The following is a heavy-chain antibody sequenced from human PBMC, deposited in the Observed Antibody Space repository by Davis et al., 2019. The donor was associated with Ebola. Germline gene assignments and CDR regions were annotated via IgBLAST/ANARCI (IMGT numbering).Heavy chain of an antibody. CDR3: AREPYSSGSFDY. Sequence: ASVKVSCKASGYTFTSYGISWVRQAPGQRLEWMGWINAGNGNTKYSQKFQGRVTITRDTSASTAYMGLSSLRSEDTAVYYCAREPYSSGSFDYWGQGTLVTVSS. V-gene: IGHV1-3*01. D-gene: IGHD6-19*01. CDR1: GYTFTSYG. J-gene: IGHJ4*02. CDR2: INAGNGNT.